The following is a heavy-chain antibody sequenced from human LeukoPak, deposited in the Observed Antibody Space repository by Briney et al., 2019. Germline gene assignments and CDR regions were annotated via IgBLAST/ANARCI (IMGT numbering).Heavy chain of an antibody. Sequence: GGSLRLSCAASGFTFSSYGMHWVRQAPGKGLEWVAVIWYDGSNKYYADSVKGRFTISRDNSKNTLYLQMNSLRAEDTAVYYCVLGPRIAAAGTPFDYWGQGTLVTVSS. CDR1: GFTFSSYG. D-gene: IGHD6-25*01. V-gene: IGHV3-33*01. CDR2: IWYDGSNK. J-gene: IGHJ4*02. CDR3: VLGPRIAAAGTPFDY.